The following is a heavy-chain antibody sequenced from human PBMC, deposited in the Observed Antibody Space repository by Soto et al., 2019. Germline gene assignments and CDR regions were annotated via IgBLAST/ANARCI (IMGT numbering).Heavy chain of an antibody. J-gene: IGHJ4*02. CDR3: ARPEGYCSSISCSHFDY. D-gene: IGHD2-2*01. CDR1: GYSFTNYW. V-gene: IGHV5-51*01. CDR2: IYPGDSDT. Sequence: PGESLKISCKGSGYSFTNYWIGWVRQMPGKGLEWMGIIYPGDSDTRYSPSFQGPVTISADKSINTAYLQWSSLKASDTAMYYCARPEGYCSSISCSHFDYWGRGTLVTVSS.